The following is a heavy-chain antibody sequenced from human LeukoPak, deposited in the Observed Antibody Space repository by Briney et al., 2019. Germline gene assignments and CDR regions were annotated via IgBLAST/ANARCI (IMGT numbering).Heavy chain of an antibody. D-gene: IGHD3-22*01. CDR3: ARAQYYYDSSGYYLDY. V-gene: IGHV4-31*03. J-gene: IGHJ4*02. CDR2: IYYSGST. Sequence: SQTLSLTCTVSGGSISSGGYYWSWIRQHAGRGLEWIGYIYYSGSTNYNPSLKSRVTISVDTSKNQFSLKLSSVTAADTAVYYCARAQYYYDSSGYYLDYWGQGTLVTVSS. CDR1: GGSISSGGYY.